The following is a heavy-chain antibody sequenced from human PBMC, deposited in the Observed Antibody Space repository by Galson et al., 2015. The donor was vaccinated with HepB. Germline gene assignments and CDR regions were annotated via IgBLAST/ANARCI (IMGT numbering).Heavy chain of an antibody. V-gene: IGHV4-31*11. Sequence: TLSLTCAVSGYSISSGYYWSWIRQHPGKGLEWIGYIYYSGSTYYNPSLKSRVTISVDTSKNQFSLKLSSVTAAGTAVYYCARSGCLSCSTPHRFDYWGQGALVAVSS. D-gene: IGHD3-10*01. CDR3: ARSGCLSCSTPHRFDY. J-gene: IGHJ4*02. CDR1: GYSISSGYY. CDR2: IYYSGST.